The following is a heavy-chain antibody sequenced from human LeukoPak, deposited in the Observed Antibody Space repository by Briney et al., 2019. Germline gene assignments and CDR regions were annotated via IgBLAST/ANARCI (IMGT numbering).Heavy chain of an antibody. CDR1: GFTFSSYA. D-gene: IGHD6-19*01. CDR2: VSGSGGDT. J-gene: IGHJ4*02. V-gene: IGHV3-23*01. Sequence: PGGSLRLSCAASGFTFSSYAMRWVRQAPGKGLEWVSVVSGSGGDTHYADSVKGRFTISRDNSKNTLYLQMNSLRAADAAVYYCAKVGGDSSGWYFYFDHWGQGTLVTVSS. CDR3: AKVGGDSSGWYFYFDH.